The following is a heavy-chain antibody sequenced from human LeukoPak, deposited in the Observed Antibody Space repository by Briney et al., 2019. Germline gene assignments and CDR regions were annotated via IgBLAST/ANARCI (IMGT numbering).Heavy chain of an antibody. J-gene: IGHJ4*02. V-gene: IGHV3-23*01. CDR1: GFTFSSYW. CDR2: ISGSGAST. Sequence: GGSLRLSCAASGFTFSSYWMHWVRQAPGKGLEWISGISGSGASTYYADSVKGRFTISRDDSRNTLYLQMNSLRGDDTAVYYCAEDVGKWESLHFFDYWGQGTLVTVSS. CDR3: AEDVGKWESLHFFDY. D-gene: IGHD1-26*01.